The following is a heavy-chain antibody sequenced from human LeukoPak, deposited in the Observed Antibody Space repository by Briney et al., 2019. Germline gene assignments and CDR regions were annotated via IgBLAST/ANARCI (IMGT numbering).Heavy chain of an antibody. J-gene: IGHJ3*02. D-gene: IGHD3-16*01. CDR3: ARDVWGHVDAFDI. CDR2: IYYSGST. CDR1: GVSITSYY. Sequence: SETLSLTCTVSGVSITSYYWSWIRQPPGKGLEWIGYIYYSGSTSYSPSLKSRVTISVDTSKNQFSLRLRSVTAADTAVYYCARDVWGHVDAFDIWDQGTMVTVSS. V-gene: IGHV4-59*01.